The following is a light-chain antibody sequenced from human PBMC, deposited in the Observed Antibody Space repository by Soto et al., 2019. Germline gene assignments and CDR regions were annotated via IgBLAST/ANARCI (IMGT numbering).Light chain of an antibody. CDR1: QSVSSY. CDR3: QQRSHWHLT. V-gene: IGKV3-11*01. J-gene: IGKJ4*01. Sequence: EIVLTQSPATLSLSPGERATLSCRASQSVSSYLAWYQQKPGQAPRLLIYDASNRATGIPARFSGSGSGAGFTLTISSLEPEDFAVYYCQQRSHWHLTFGGGTKVEIK. CDR2: DAS.